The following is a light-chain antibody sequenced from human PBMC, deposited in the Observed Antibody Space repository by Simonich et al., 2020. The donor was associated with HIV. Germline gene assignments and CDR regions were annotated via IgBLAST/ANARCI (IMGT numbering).Light chain of an antibody. J-gene: IGKJ1*01. CDR3: QQYNSYTWT. CDR1: QSSSSN. CDR2: AAS. V-gene: IGKV1-39*01. Sequence: DIQMTQSPSSLSASVGDRVTITCRARQSSSSNLNWYQQKPGKAPKLLFYAASSLQSGVPSRFSGSGSWTAFTITISSLQPDDFATYLCQQYNSYTWTFGQGSKVEIK.